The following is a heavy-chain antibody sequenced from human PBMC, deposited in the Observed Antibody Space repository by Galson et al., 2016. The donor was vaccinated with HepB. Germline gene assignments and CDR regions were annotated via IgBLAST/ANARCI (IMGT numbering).Heavy chain of an antibody. CDR2: IIPMFGTA. Sequence: SVKVSCKASGGTFSSYAIFWVRQAPGQGLEWMGGIIPMFGTANYARKFQGRVTITADESTSTAYMELSSLRFEDTAVYYCAKDSYYDILTGPTYYYYGMDVWGQGTTVTVSS. D-gene: IGHD3-9*01. CDR1: GGTFSSYA. J-gene: IGHJ6*02. CDR3: AKDSYYDILTGPTYYYYGMDV. V-gene: IGHV1-69*13.